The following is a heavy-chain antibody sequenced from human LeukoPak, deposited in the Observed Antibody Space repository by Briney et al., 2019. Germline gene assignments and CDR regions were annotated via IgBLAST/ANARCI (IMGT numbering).Heavy chain of an antibody. D-gene: IGHD3-22*01. CDR2: INWNGGST. J-gene: IGHJ1*01. CDR1: GFTFDDYG. Sequence: GGSLRLSCAASGFTFDDYGMSWVRQAPGKGLEWVSGINWNGGSTGYADSVKGRFTISRDNAKNSLYLQMNSLRAEDTAVYYCARASYDSSDYEYFHHWGQGTLVTVSS. V-gene: IGHV3-20*04. CDR3: ARASYDSSDYEYFHH.